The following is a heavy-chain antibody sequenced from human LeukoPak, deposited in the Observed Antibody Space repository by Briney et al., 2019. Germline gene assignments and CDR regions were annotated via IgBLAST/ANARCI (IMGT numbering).Heavy chain of an antibody. CDR2: ISGDGVST. Sequence: QPGGSLRLSCVASGLPIADFAMHWARQAPGKGLEWVSLISGDGVSTFYADSVKGQFSISRDNSKNSLYLEMNSLRTEDAAMYYCAKESGKFDYWGQGTLVAVSS. CDR1: GLPIADFA. CDR3: AKESGKFDY. J-gene: IGHJ4*02. V-gene: IGHV3-43*02.